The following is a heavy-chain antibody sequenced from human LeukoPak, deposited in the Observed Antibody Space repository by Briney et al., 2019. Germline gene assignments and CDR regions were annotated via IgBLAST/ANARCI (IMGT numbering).Heavy chain of an antibody. D-gene: IGHD1-26*01. CDR2: IKQDGSEK. CDR1: GFTLSSNW. CDR3: AREGKGSYFDY. V-gene: IGHV3-7*01. Sequence: GGSLRLSSAASGFTLSSNWISWGRQAPRKGLEWVANIKQDGSEKYYVDSVKGRFTISRDNAKNSLYLQMNSLRAEDTAVYYCAREGKGSYFDYWGQGTLVTVSS. J-gene: IGHJ4*02.